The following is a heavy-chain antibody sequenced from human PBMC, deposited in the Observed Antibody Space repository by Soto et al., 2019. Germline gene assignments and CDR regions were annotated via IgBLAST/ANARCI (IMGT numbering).Heavy chain of an antibody. Sequence: QVQVVESGGGVVQPGRSLRLSCVASGFTISKYGMHWVRQAPGKGLEWVAVIWHDGSYKYNADSVKGRFTVSRDNSRNTLCLQMNSLKAEDTAVYYCARGNWNNGYVDCWGQGTLVTVSS. V-gene: IGHV3-33*01. CDR1: GFTISKYG. CDR2: IWHDGSYK. CDR3: ARGNWNNGYVDC. J-gene: IGHJ4*02. D-gene: IGHD1-1*01.